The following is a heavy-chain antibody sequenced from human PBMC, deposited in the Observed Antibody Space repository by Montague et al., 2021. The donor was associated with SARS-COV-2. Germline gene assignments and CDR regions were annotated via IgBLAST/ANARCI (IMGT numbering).Heavy chain of an antibody. J-gene: IGHJ2*01. D-gene: IGHD6-19*01. Sequence: SESLSLTCGVSGGPLSGYFWSWIRQTPGKGLEWIGEISHGGATKYNPTLKSRATVSVDTSRNQFSLKLNSVTAADTAVYYCARGSGGYKYWYFDLWGRGTLVTVSS. CDR3: ARGSGGYKYWYFDL. CDR2: ISHGGAT. CDR1: GGPLSGYF. V-gene: IGHV4-34*01.